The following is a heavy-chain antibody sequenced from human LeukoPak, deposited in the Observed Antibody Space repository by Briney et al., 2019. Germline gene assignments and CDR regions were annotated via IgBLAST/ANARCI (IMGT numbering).Heavy chain of an antibody. CDR1: GYSFTSYW. CDR2: IDPRDSYT. J-gene: IGHJ4*02. Sequence: GESLKISCEGSGYSFTSYWISWVRQMPGKGLEWMGTIDPRDSYTNYSPSFQGHVTISADKSISTAYLQWSSLKASDTAIYSCARHRREYSSSGYVFDNWGQEPLVTVSS. CDR3: ARHRREYSSSGYVFDN. V-gene: IGHV5-10-1*01. D-gene: IGHD6-13*01.